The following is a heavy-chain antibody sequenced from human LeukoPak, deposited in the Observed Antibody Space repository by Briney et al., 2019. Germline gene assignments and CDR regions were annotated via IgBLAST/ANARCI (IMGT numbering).Heavy chain of an antibody. V-gene: IGHV4-38-2*02. CDR1: GYSISSGYY. J-gene: IGHJ3*02. CDR3: ARDAESYDLWSGYSFDI. D-gene: IGHD3-3*01. CDR2: IYHSGST. Sequence: PSETLSLTCAVSGYSISSGYYWGWIRQPPGKGLEWIGNIYHSGSTYYNPSLKSRVTMSVDTSNNQFSLKLSSVTAADTAVYYCARDAESYDLWSGYSFDIWGQGTMVTVSS.